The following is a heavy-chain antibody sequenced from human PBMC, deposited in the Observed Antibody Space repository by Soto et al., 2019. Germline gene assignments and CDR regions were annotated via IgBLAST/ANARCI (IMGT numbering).Heavy chain of an antibody. Sequence: EVQLVESGGGLIQPGGSLRLSCAASGFTVSSNYMTWVRQAPGKGLEWVSAIYSGGSTYYADSVKGRFTISRDNSKNPLYLQMNSLRAEDTAVYYCARARSTAAGLFDYWGLGTLVTVSS. CDR1: GFTVSSNY. D-gene: IGHD6-13*01. J-gene: IGHJ4*02. CDR2: IYSGGST. V-gene: IGHV3-53*01. CDR3: ARARSTAAGLFDY.